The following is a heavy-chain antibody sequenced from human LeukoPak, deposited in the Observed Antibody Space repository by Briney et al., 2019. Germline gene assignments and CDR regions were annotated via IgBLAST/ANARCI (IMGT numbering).Heavy chain of an antibody. J-gene: IGHJ4*02. CDR1: GFTFSSYA. Sequence: GGSLRLSCAASGFTFSSYAMHWVRQAPGKGLEWVAVISYDGSNKYYADSVKGRFTISRDNSKNTLYLQMNSLRAEDTAVYYCAREGANWDLDYWGQGTLVTVSS. CDR3: AREGANWDLDY. D-gene: IGHD7-27*01. CDR2: ISYDGSNK. V-gene: IGHV3-30-3*01.